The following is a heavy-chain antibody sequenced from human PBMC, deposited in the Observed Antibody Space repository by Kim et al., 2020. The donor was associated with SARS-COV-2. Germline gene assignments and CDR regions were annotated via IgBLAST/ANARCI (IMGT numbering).Heavy chain of an antibody. V-gene: IGHV1-69*02. CDR2: IIPILGIA. CDR3: ARGGTYYYGSGSYYNGVWFGP. Sequence: SVKVSCKASGYTFSSYNISWVRQAPGQGLEWMGRIIPILGIANYAQKFQGRVTITADKSTSTAYMELSSLRSEDTAVYYCARGGTYYYGSGSYYNGVWFGPWGQGTLVTVSS. J-gene: IGHJ5*02. CDR1: GYTFSSYN. D-gene: IGHD3-10*01.